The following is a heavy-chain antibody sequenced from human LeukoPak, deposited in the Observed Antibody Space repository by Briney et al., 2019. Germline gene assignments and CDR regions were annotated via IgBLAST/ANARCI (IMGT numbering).Heavy chain of an antibody. CDR1: GFTFSDYY. D-gene: IGHD6-19*01. J-gene: IGHJ2*01. V-gene: IGHV3-11*01. CDR2: ISSSGSTI. Sequence: GGFLRLSCAASGFTFSDYYMSWIRQAPGKGLEWVSYISSSGSTIYYADSVKGRFTISRDNAKNSLYLQMNSLRAEDTAVYYCARDPQVGAVADWYFDLWGRGTLVTVSS. CDR3: ARDPQVGAVADWYFDL.